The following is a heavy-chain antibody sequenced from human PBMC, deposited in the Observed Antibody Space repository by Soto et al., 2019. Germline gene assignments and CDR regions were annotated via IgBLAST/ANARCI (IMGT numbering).Heavy chain of an antibody. CDR1: GFSFSDSW. CDR2: IGQDGSEK. V-gene: IGHV3-7*05. Sequence: EVQLVESGGGLVQPGGSLRLSCAASGFSFSDSWMDWVRQAPGKGLEWVANIGQDGSEKYYVDSVKGRFTISRDNAKNSVYLQVTTLRAEDTAVYYCSRRLEVWGQGTTVTVSS. CDR3: SRRLEV. J-gene: IGHJ6*02.